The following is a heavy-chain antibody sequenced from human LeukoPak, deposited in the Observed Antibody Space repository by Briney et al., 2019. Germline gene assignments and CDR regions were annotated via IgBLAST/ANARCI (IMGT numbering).Heavy chain of an antibody. Sequence: GGSLRLSCAASGFTFSSYAMSWVRQAPGKGLEWVSFISGDGGSTFYADSVKGRFTISRDNSKNTLYLQMNSPRAEDTAVYYCEKDRAGTGGFDYWGQGTLVTVSS. J-gene: IGHJ4*02. V-gene: IGHV3-23*01. D-gene: IGHD6-13*01. CDR3: EKDRAGTGGFDY. CDR2: ISGDGGST. CDR1: GFTFSSYA.